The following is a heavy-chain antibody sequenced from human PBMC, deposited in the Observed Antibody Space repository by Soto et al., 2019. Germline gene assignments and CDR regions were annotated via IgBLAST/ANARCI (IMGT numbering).Heavy chain of an antibody. CDR2: LIPIFGTA. CDR1: GGTFSSYA. Sequence: QVQLVQSGAEVKKPGSSVKVSCKASGGTFSSYAISWVRQAPGQGLEWMGGLIPIFGTANYAQKFQGRVTITGDRSTSAAYMELGSLRSEYTAVYYCASAGYCSGGSCPTGDYWGQGTLVTVSS. J-gene: IGHJ4*02. D-gene: IGHD2-15*01. V-gene: IGHV1-69*12. CDR3: ASAGYCSGGSCPTGDY.